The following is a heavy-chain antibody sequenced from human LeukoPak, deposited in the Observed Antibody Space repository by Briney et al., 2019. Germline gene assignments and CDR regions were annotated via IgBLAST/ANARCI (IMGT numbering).Heavy chain of an antibody. Sequence: SVKVSCKASGGTFSSYAISWVRQAPAQGLEWMGGIIPIFGTANYAQKFQGRVTITTDESTSTAYMELSSLRSEDTAVYYCARSGGKGYYYYMDVWGKGTTVTVSS. D-gene: IGHD4-23*01. CDR3: ARSGGKGYYYYMDV. J-gene: IGHJ6*03. V-gene: IGHV1-69*05. CDR2: IIPIFGTA. CDR1: GGTFSSYA.